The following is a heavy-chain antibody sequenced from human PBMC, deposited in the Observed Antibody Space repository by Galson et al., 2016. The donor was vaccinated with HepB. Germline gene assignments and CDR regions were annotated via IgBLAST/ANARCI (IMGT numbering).Heavy chain of an antibody. CDR2: ISSSGTTI. CDR3: ARALFGSGSYWCMDV. D-gene: IGHD3-10*01. J-gene: IGHJ6*02. V-gene: IGHV3-48*03. CDR1: GFTFSRYE. Sequence: LRLSCAASGFTFSRYEMNWVRQAPGKGLEWVSYISSSGTTIYHADSVKGRFTISRDNAKNSLFLQMNSLRDEDTAVYYCARALFGSGSYWCMDVWGQGTTVTVSS.